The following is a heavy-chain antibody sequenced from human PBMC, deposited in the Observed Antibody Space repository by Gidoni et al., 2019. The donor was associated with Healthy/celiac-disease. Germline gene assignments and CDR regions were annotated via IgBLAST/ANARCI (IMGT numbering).Heavy chain of an antibody. V-gene: IGHV3-43*01. D-gene: IGHD3-10*01. CDR1: GFTFDDYT. CDR3: AKAEIYGSGSYPPLLIDY. Sequence: EVQLVESGGVVVQPGGSLRLSCAASGFTFDDYTMHWVRQAPGKGLEWVSLISWDGGSTYYADSVKGRFTSSRDNSKNSLYLQMNSLRTEDTALYYCAKAEIYGSGSYPPLLIDYWGQGTLVTVSS. J-gene: IGHJ4*02. CDR2: ISWDGGST.